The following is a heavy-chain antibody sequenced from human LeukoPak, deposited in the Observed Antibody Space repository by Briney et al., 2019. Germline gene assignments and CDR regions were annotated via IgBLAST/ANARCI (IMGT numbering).Heavy chain of an antibody. V-gene: IGHV3-9*01. CDR3: AKLGTYSSRGWFDP. D-gene: IGHD6-19*01. CDR2: ISWNSGSI. CDR1: GFTFYDYA. Sequence: GRSLRLSCAASGFTFYDYAMHWVRQAPGKGLEWVSGISWNSGSIGYADSVKGRFTISRDNAKNSLYLQMNSLRAEDTALYYCAKLGTYSSRGWFDPWGQGTLVTVSS. J-gene: IGHJ5*02.